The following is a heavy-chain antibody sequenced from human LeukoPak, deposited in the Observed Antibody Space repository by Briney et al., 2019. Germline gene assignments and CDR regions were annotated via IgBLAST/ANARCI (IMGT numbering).Heavy chain of an antibody. D-gene: IGHD5-24*01. CDR3: ARVKMATTIDAFDI. V-gene: IGHV4-31*03. J-gene: IGHJ3*02. CDR2: IYYSGST. CDR1: GCSISSGGYY. Sequence: SETLSLTCTVSGCSISSGGYYWSWLRQHPGKGLEWIGYIYYSGSTYYNPSLKSRVTISVDTSKNQFSLKLSSVTAADTAVYHCARVKMATTIDAFDIWGQGTMVTVSS.